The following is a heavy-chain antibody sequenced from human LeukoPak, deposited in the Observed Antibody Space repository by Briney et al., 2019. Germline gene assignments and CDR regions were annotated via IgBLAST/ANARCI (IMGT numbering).Heavy chain of an antibody. CDR1: GGSISGYY. CDR2: IYDSGST. D-gene: IGHD5-24*01. Sequence: SETLSLTCTVSGGSISGYYWTWIRQPPGKGLEWIGYIYDSGSTNQNPSLKSRVTISLDTSKNQFSTKLNSVTTADTAVYYCARSRDAYILGHWGQGILVTVSS. V-gene: IGHV4-59*01. CDR3: ARSRDAYILGH. J-gene: IGHJ4*02.